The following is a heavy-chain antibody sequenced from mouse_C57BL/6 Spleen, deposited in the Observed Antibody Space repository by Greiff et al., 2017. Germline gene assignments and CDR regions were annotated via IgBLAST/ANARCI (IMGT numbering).Heavy chain of an antibody. J-gene: IGHJ3*01. CDR2: ISSGGSYT. CDR1: GFTFSSYG. Sequence: EVMLVESGGDLVKPGGSLKLSCAASGFTFSSYGMSWVRQTPDKRLEWVATISSGGSYTYYPDSVKGRFTISRDNAKNTLYLQMSSLKSEDTAMYYCARQGKGPFAYWGQGTLVTVSA. D-gene: IGHD3-3*01. CDR3: ARQGKGPFAY. V-gene: IGHV5-6*01.